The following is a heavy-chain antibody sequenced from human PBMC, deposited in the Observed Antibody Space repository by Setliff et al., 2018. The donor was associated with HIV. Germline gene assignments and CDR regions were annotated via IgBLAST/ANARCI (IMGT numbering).Heavy chain of an antibody. D-gene: IGHD3-10*01. CDR1: GYSISSGYY. CDR2: IYHSGST. CDR3: ASWLWFGELLIDY. Sequence: QSLTCAVSGYSISSGYYWGWIRQPPGKGLEWIGSIYHSGSTYYNPSLKSRVTISVDTSKNQFSLKLSSVTAADTAVYYCASWLWFGELLIDYWGQGTLVTVSS. J-gene: IGHJ4*02. V-gene: IGHV4-38-2*01.